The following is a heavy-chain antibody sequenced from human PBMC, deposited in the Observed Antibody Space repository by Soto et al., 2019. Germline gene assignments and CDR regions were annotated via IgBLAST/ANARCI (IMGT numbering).Heavy chain of an antibody. CDR1: GFTVSNNY. V-gene: IGHV3-53*01. J-gene: IGHJ4*02. CDR3: ATQRGGGGY. D-gene: IGHD6-25*01. CDR2: IYSGGYT. Sequence: EVQLVESGGGLIQPGGSLRLSCAVSGFTVSNNYMSWVRQAPGKGLEGVSVIYSGGYTAYGDSVKGRFTISRDNSKNTRNLKINSRRARPPAVFSCATQRGGGGYWGQGTLVTVSS.